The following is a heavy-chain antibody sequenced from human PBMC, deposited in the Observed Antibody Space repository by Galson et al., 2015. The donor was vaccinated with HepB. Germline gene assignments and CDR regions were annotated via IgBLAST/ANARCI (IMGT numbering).Heavy chain of an antibody. CDR3: ARGRPLGGYYDGSGYLHPVKAYFDY. CDR2: INHSGST. D-gene: IGHD3-22*01. CDR1: GGSFSGYY. V-gene: IGHV4-34*01. J-gene: IGHJ4*02. Sequence: SETLSLTCAVYGGSFSGYYWSWIRQPPGKGLEWIGEINHSGSTNYNPSLKSRVTISVDTSKNQFSLKLSSVTAADTAVYYCARGRPLGGYYDGSGYLHPVKAYFDYWGQGTLVTVSS.